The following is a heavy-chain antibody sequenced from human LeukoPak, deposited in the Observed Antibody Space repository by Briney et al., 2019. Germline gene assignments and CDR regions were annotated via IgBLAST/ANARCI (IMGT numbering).Heavy chain of an antibody. D-gene: IGHD6-19*01. V-gene: IGHV5-51*01. CDR3: ARHVREQWPNPYYYYYMDV. CDR1: GYRFTSYW. J-gene: IGHJ6*03. CDR2: IYPGDSDT. Sequence: GESLQISCKGSGYRFTSYWIGWVRQMPGKGLEWMGIIYPGDSDTRYSPSFQGQVTISADKSISTAYLQWSSLKASDTAMYYCARHVREQWPNPYYYYYMDVWGKGTTVTVSS.